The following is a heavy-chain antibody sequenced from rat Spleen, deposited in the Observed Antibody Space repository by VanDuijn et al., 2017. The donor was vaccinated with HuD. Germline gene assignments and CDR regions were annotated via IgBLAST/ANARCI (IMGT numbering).Heavy chain of an antibody. J-gene: IGHJ2*01. CDR3: ARRYDFDY. V-gene: IGHV5-29*01. Sequence: EVQLVESDGDLVQPGRSLKLSCAASGFTFSDYRMAWVRQAPTKGLEWVATISFDGTSTYYRDSVKGRFTISRDNAKSTLYLQMDSLRSEDTATYFCARRYDFDYWGQGVMVTVSS. D-gene: IGHD1-11*01. CDR2: ISFDGTST. CDR1: GFTFSDYR.